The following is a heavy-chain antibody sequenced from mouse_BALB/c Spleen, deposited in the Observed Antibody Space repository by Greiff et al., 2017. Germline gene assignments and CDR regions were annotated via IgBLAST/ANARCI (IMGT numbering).Heavy chain of an antibody. CDR3: ARGGYGSSFGGWFAY. CDR1: GFSLTSYG. CDR2: IWAGGST. J-gene: IGHJ3*01. D-gene: IGHD1-1*01. Sequence: VQLQESGPGLVAPSQSLSITCTVSGFSLTSYGVHWVRQPPGKGLEWLGVIWAGGSTNYNSALMSRLSISKDNSKSQVFLKMNSLQTDDTAMYYCARGGYGSSFGGWFAYWGQGTLVTVSA. V-gene: IGHV2-9*02.